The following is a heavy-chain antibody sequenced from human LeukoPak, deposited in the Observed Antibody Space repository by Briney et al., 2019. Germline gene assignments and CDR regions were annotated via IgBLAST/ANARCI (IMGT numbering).Heavy chain of an antibody. V-gene: IGHV3-30*02. Sequence: GGSLRLSCAASGFTFSSYGMHWVRQAPGKGLEWVAFIRYDGSNKYYADSVKGRFTISADKSISTAYLQWSSLKASDTAMYYCARVKLEYYYGSGRLIKYYYYYMDVWGKGTTVTISS. CDR1: GFTFSSYG. CDR3: ARVKLEYYYGSGRLIKYYYYYMDV. J-gene: IGHJ6*03. D-gene: IGHD3-10*01. CDR2: IRYDGSNK.